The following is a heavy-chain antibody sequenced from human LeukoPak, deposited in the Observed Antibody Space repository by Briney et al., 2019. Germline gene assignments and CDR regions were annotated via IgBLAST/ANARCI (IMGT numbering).Heavy chain of an antibody. V-gene: IGHV1-69*02. CDR2: IIPILGIA. J-gene: IGHJ4*02. CDR3: ASLTVTTGRSGGY. D-gene: IGHD4-11*01. Sequence: SVKVSRKASGGTFSSYTISWVRQAPGQGLEWMGRIIPILGIANYAQKFQGRVTITADKSTSTAYMELSSLRSEDTAVYYCASLTVTTGRSGGYWGQGTLVTVSS. CDR1: GGTFSSYT.